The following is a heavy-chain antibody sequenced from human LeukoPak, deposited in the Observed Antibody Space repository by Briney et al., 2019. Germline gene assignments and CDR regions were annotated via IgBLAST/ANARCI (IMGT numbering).Heavy chain of an antibody. CDR3: AKWASDNRAFDL. CDR2: GHYSGNT. D-gene: IGHD2-8*01. J-gene: IGHJ4*02. V-gene: IGHV4-59*08. Sequence: SETLSLTCTVSGTSITSYYWNWTRQAPGQGPEWIGYGHYSGNTKYNPPLKSRVTISVDTSKNQFSLRLSSVTAADTAVYFCAKWASDNRAFDLWGQGTLVTVSS. CDR1: GTSITSYY.